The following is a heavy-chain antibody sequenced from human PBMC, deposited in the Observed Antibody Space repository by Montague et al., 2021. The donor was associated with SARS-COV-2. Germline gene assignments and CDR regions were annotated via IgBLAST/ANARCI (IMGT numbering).Heavy chain of an antibody. V-gene: IGHV4-34*01. J-gene: IGHJ5*02. D-gene: IGHD3-10*01. Sequence: SETLSLTCAVYGGSFSGYYWSWIRQPPGKGLEWIGEINHSGSTNYNPSLKSRVTISVDTSKNQFSLKLSSVTAADTAVYYCARVGPPTYYYGSGSYYTSASWFDPGGQGTLVTVSS. CDR2: INHSGST. CDR1: GGSFSGYY. CDR3: ARVGPPTYYYGSGSYYTSASWFDP.